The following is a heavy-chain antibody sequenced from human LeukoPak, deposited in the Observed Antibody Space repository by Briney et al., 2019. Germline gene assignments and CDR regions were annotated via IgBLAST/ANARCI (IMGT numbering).Heavy chain of an antibody. J-gene: IGHJ4*02. V-gene: IGHV3-15*01. Sequence: PGGALRLSLAGPGFNLPKAWMRLGRQAPGEGAEWGGRGQGKSDGGNIDYAAPVKGRFTISRDDSKTMVSLQMNSLESGDTAVYYCTTDRAISGLPIFGYWGQGTPVTVSS. CDR2: GQGKSDGGNI. D-gene: IGHD3-3*01. CDR1: GFNLPKAW. CDR3: TTDRAISGLPIFGY.